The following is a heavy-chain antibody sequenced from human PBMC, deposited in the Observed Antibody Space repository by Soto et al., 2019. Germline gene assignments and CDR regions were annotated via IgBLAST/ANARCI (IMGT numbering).Heavy chain of an antibody. CDR1: GFSVSRDY. V-gene: IGHV3-66*01. D-gene: IGHD1-26*01. CDR3: AGDPGDRNGMIV. J-gene: IGHJ6*02. CDR2: IYSGGDK. Sequence: EVQVVESGGDLVQPGGSLRLSCAASGFSVSRDYMNWVRQAPGKGLEWVSVIYSGGDKYYAESVKGRFTISRDNSKNLVSLQMTSLRTEDTAVYYCAGDPGDRNGMIVWGQGTTVTVSS.